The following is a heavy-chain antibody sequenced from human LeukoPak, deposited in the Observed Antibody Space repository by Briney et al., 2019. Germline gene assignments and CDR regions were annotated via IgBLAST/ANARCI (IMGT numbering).Heavy chain of an antibody. CDR3: ARDGRLSYYYGMDV. Sequence: DRSETLSLTCTVSGGSISSYYWSWIRQPAGKGLEWIGRIYTSGSTNYNPSLKSRVTMSVDTSKNQFSLKLSSVTAADTAVYYCARDGRLSYYYGMDVWGQGTTVTVSS. D-gene: IGHD1-26*01. J-gene: IGHJ6*02. V-gene: IGHV4-4*07. CDR2: IYTSGST. CDR1: GGSISSYY.